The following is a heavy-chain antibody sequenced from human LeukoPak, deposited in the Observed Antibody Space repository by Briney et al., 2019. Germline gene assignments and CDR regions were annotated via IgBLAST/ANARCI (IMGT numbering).Heavy chain of an antibody. CDR3: ARDEYLWSGYYPNQVFDY. J-gene: IGHJ4*02. V-gene: IGHV3-23*01. Sequence: PGGSLRLSCAASGFTFSSYGMSWVRQAPGKGLEWVSAISGSGGSTYYADSVKGRFTISRDNSKNTLYLQMNSLRAEDTAEYYCARDEYLWSGYYPNQVFDYWGQGTLVTVSS. CDR1: GFTFSSYG. D-gene: IGHD3-3*01. CDR2: ISGSGGST.